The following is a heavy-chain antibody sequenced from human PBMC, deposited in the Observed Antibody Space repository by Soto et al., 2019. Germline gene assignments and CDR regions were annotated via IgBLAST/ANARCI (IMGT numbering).Heavy chain of an antibody. J-gene: IGHJ4*02. CDR1: GFTFSDYY. V-gene: IGHV3-23*01. CDR2: ISGSGGST. D-gene: IGHD5-18*01. CDR3: ANPRGGIQLWSYYFDY. Sequence: GGSLRLSCAASGFTFSDYYMSWVRQAPGKGLEWVSAISGSGGSTYYADSVKGRFTISRDNSKNTLYLQMNSLRAEDTAVYYCANPRGGIQLWSYYFDYWGQGTLVTVSS.